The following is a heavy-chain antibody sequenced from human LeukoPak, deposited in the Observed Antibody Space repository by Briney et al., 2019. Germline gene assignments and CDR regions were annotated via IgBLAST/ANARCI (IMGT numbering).Heavy chain of an antibody. CDR1: GFTFSSYA. V-gene: IGHV3-23*01. J-gene: IGHJ4*02. CDR2: ISGSGGST. CDR3: ATRTYYYDSSGQIFDY. Sequence: PGGSLRLSCAASGFTFSSYAMSWVRQAPGKGLEWVPAISGSGGSTYYADSVKGRFTISRDNSKNTLYLQMNSLRAEDTAVYYCATRTYYYDSSGQIFDYWGQGTLVTVSS. D-gene: IGHD3-22*01.